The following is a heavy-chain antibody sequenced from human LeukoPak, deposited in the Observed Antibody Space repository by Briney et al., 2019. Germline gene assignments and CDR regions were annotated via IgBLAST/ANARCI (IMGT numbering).Heavy chain of an antibody. J-gene: IGHJ4*02. Sequence: GGSLRLSCAASGFTFSSYEMNWVRQAPGKGLEWVSYISSSGSTIYYADSVKGRFTISRDNAKNSLYLQMNSLRAEDTAVYYCARRPYYYDSLDYWGQRTLVTVSS. D-gene: IGHD3-22*01. V-gene: IGHV3-48*03. CDR3: ARRPYYYDSLDY. CDR1: GFTFSSYE. CDR2: ISSSGSTI.